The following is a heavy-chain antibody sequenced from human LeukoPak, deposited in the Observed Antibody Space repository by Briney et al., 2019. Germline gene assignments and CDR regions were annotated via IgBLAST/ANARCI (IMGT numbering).Heavy chain of an antibody. CDR1: GFAFNSYA. Sequence: GGSLRLSCAASGFAFNSYAMSWVRQAPGKGLEWVSTISGSGGSAYYADSVKGRFTIYRDNSMNTLYLQMNSLRAEDTAVYYCAKDLRDIEVVVAAKSHWGQGTLVTVSS. CDR3: AKDLRDIEVVVAAKSH. D-gene: IGHD2-15*01. CDR2: ISGSGGSA. V-gene: IGHV3-23*01. J-gene: IGHJ4*02.